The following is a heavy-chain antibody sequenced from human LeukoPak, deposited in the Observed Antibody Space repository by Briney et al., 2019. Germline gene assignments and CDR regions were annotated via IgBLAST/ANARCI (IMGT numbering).Heavy chain of an antibody. CDR2: ISAYNGNT. CDR3: ARDKAYYYDSSGYPDAFDI. J-gene: IGHJ3*02. Sequence: GGSVKVSCKASGYTFTSYGISWVRQAPGQGLEWMGWISAYNGNTNYAQKLQGRVTMTTDTSTSTAYMEPRSLRSDDTAVYYCARDKAYYYDSSGYPDAFDIWGQGTMVTVSS. V-gene: IGHV1-18*01. D-gene: IGHD3-22*01. CDR1: GYTFTSYG.